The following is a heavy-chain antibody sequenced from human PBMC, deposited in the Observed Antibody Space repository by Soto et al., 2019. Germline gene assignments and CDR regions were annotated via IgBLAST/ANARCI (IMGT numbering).Heavy chain of an antibody. D-gene: IGHD3-10*01. V-gene: IGHV1-69*06. CDR1: GVTFSSYA. CDR3: ARAITIVTYYYYGMDV. J-gene: IGHJ6*02. Sequence: QVQLVQSGAEVKKPGSSVKVSCKASGVTFSSYAISWVRQAPGQGLEWMGAIIPIFGTANYAQKFQGRVTITAEKSTSTAYMELSSLRSEDTSVYYCARAITIVTYYYYGMDVWGQGTTVTVSS. CDR2: IIPIFGTA.